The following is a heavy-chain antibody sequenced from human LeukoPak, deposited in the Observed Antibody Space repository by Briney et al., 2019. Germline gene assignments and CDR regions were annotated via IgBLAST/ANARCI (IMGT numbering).Heavy chain of an antibody. Sequence: GGSLRLSCAASGFTFSSHWMHWVSQAPGKGLVWVSRIKSDGSRTTYADSMKGRFTISRDNAKKTLYLQMNSLRAEDTAVYFCAREDYNDSGWYFDLWGRGTLVTVSS. CDR3: AREDYNDSGWYFDL. J-gene: IGHJ2*01. CDR1: GFTFSSHW. CDR2: IKSDGSRT. V-gene: IGHV3-74*01. D-gene: IGHD4-17*01.